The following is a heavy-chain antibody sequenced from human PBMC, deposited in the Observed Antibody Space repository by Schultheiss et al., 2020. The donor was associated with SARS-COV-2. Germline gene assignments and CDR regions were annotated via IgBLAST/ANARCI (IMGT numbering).Heavy chain of an antibody. Sequence: GGSLRLSCAASGFTFSSYWMSWVRQAPGKGLEWVANIKQDGSEKYYVDSVKGRFTISRDNAKNSLYLQMNSLRAEDTAVYYCARGSLTGYPRRGDYYYGMDVWGQGTTVTVSS. J-gene: IGHJ6*02. D-gene: IGHD3-9*01. CDR1: GFTFSSYW. CDR2: IKQDGSEK. V-gene: IGHV3-7*01. CDR3: ARGSLTGYPRRGDYYYGMDV.